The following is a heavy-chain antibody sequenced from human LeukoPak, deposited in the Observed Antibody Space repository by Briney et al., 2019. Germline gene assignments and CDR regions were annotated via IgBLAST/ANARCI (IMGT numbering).Heavy chain of an antibody. CDR1: GGTFISYA. CDR3: ARDYGSNYQQNPYGMDV. J-gene: IGHJ6*02. CDR2: IIPILGIA. Sequence: GTSVAVSCKASGGTFISYAISWVRQAPGQGLEWMGRIIPILGIANYAQKFQGRVTITADKSTSTAYMELSSLRSEDTAVYYCARDYGSNYQQNPYGMDVWGQGTTVTVSS. V-gene: IGHV1-69*04. D-gene: IGHD4-11*01.